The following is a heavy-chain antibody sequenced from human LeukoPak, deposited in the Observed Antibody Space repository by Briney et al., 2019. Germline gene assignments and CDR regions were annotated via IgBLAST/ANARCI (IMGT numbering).Heavy chain of an antibody. CDR3: AIYYDSSGYETMNAFDM. J-gene: IGHJ3*02. CDR1: GFTFSSYG. CDR2: ISYDGSNK. V-gene: IGHV3-30*03. Sequence: GRSLRLSCAASGFTFSSYGMHWVRQAPGKGLEWVAVISYDGSNKYYADSVKGRFTISRDNSKNTLYVQMNSLRAEDTAVYYCAIYYDSSGYETMNAFDMWGQGTMVTVSS. D-gene: IGHD3-22*01.